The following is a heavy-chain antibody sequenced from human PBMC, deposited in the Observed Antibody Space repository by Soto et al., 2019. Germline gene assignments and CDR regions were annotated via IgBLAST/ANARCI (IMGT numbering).Heavy chain of an antibody. D-gene: IGHD3-10*01. J-gene: IGHJ6*02. CDR1: GGSFIGYY. V-gene: IGHV4-34*01. Sequence: SETLSLTCACYGGSFIGYYWSWVRQPPGEWLEWIGEINHSGSTNYNPSLKSRVTISVDTSKNQFSLKLSSVTAADTAVYYCARGGGKYYYGSGGYYYGMDVWGQGTTVTVSS. CDR3: ARGGGKYYYGSGGYYYGMDV. CDR2: INHSGST.